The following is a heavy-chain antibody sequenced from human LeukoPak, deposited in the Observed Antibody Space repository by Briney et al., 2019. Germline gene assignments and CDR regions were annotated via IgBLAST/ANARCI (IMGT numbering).Heavy chain of an antibody. CDR1: GGSFSGYY. CDR3: ARSKGLETYGVRGVINWFDP. V-gene: IGHV4-34*01. D-gene: IGHD3-10*01. CDR2: INHSGST. J-gene: IGHJ5*02. Sequence: PSETLSLTCAVYGGSFSGYYWGWIRQPPGKGLEWIGEINHSGSTNYNPSLKSRVTISVDTSKNQFSLKLSSVTAADTAVYYCARSKGLETYGVRGVINWFDPWGQGTLVTVSS.